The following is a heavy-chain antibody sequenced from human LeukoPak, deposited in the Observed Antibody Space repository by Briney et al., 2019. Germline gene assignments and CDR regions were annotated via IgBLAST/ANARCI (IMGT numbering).Heavy chain of an antibody. CDR1: GFTFSSYA. V-gene: IGHV3-23*01. CDR3: AKVWFGVYYYDSSGYYSTLDY. CDR2: ISGSGGST. D-gene: IGHD3-22*01. J-gene: IGHJ4*02. Sequence: PGGSLRLSCAASGFTFSSYAMSWVRQAPGKGLEWVSAISGSGGSTYYADSVKGRFTIPRDNSKNTLYLQMNSLRAEDTAVYYCAKVWFGVYYYDSSGYYSTLDYWGQGTLVTVSS.